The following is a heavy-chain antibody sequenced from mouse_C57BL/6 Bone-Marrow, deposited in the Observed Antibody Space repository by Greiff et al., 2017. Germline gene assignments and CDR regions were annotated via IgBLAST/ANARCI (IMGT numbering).Heavy chain of an antibody. CDR1: GYTFTSYW. D-gene: IGHD1-1*01. J-gene: IGHJ2*01. Sequence: EVQLQQSGTVLARPGASVKMSCKTSGYTFTSYWMHWVKQRPGQGLEWIGAIYPGNSDTSYNQKFKGKAKLTAVTSASTAYMELSSLTNEDSAVYYCTRPYYYGSLYYFDYWGQGTTLTVSS. CDR3: TRPYYYGSLYYFDY. CDR2: IYPGNSDT. V-gene: IGHV1-5*01.